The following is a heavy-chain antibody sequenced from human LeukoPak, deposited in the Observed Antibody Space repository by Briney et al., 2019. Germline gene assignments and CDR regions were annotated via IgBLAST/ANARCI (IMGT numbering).Heavy chain of an antibody. CDR1: GGSISSYY. CDR2: IYYSGST. Sequence: PSETLSLTCTVSGGSISSYYWSWIRQAPGTGLEWIGNIYYSGSTNYNPSLKSRVTISVDTSKNQSSLKLSSVTAADTAVYYCARHGGSYSRFDYWGQGTLVTVSS. D-gene: IGHD1-26*01. J-gene: IGHJ4*02. V-gene: IGHV4-59*01. CDR3: ARHGGSYSRFDY.